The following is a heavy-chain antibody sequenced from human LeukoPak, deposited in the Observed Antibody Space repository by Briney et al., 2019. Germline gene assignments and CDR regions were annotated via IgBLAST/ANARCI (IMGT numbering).Heavy chain of an antibody. CDR2: ITPTSSYI. V-gene: IGHV3-21*01. D-gene: IGHD3-22*01. CDR1: GFTFSSFS. J-gene: IGHJ4*02. Sequence: GGSLRLSCGASGFTFSSFSMNWVRQAPGKGLEWVSSITPTSSYIYYADSVRGRFTISRDNAKNSLFLQMDSLSAEDTAVYYCVRLRRSSATGGYYYYYDYWAQGILVTVSS. CDR3: VRLRRSSATGGYYYYYDY.